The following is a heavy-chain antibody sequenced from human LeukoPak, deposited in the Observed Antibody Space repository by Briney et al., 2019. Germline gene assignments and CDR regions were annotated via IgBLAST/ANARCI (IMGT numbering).Heavy chain of an antibody. CDR3: ARGVAVAGTFQFDP. Sequence: GASVKVSCKASGYTFTSYDINWVRQATGQGLEWMGWMNPNSGNTGYAQKFQGRVTMTRNTSISTAYMELSSLRSEDTAVYYCARGVAVAGTFQFDPWGQGTLVTVSS. D-gene: IGHD6-19*01. CDR2: MNPNSGNT. CDR1: GYTFTSYD. J-gene: IGHJ5*02. V-gene: IGHV1-8*01.